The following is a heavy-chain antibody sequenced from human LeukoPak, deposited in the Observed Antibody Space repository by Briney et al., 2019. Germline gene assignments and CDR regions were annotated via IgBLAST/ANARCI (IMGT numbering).Heavy chain of an antibody. CDR3: ARVSYDFWTGYY. Sequence: GGSLRLSCAASGFTFSSYAMSWVRQAPGKGLEWVSAISGSGGSTYYADSVKGRFTISRDNSKNTLYLQMNSLRAEDTAVYYCARVSYDFWTGYYWGQGTLVTVSS. J-gene: IGHJ4*02. D-gene: IGHD3/OR15-3a*01. CDR2: ISGSGGST. V-gene: IGHV3-23*01. CDR1: GFTFSSYA.